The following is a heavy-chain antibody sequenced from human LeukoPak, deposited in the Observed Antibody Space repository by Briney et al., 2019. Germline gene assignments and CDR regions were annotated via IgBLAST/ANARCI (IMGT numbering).Heavy chain of an antibody. J-gene: IGHJ4*02. D-gene: IGHD3-10*01. CDR3: AGERPNYYGSGSYHPN. CDR1: GYSISSGYY. CDR2: IYHSGST. V-gene: IGHV4-38-2*02. Sequence: PSETLSLTXTVSGYSISSGYYWGWIRKPPGKGLEWIGSIYHSGSTYYNPSLKRRVTISVDTSKNQFSLKLSSVTAADTAVYYCAGERPNYYGSGSYHPNWGQGTLVTVSS.